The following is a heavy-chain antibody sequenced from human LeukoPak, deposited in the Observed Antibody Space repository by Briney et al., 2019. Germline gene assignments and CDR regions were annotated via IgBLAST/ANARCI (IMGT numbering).Heavy chain of an antibody. CDR3: ARETAYGDYISYYYYYGMDV. V-gene: IGHV3-74*01. J-gene: IGHJ6*02. CDR1: GFTFSSYW. D-gene: IGHD4-17*01. CDR2: INSDGSST. Sequence: GGSLRLSCAASGFTFSSYWMHWVRQAPGKGLVWVSRINSDGSSTSYADSVKGRFTISRDNAKNTLYLQMNSLRAEDTAVYYCARETAYGDYISYYYYYGMDVWGQGTTVTVSS.